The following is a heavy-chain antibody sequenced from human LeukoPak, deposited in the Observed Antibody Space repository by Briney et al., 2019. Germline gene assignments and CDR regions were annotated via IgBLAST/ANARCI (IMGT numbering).Heavy chain of an antibody. D-gene: IGHD1-1*01. J-gene: IGHJ4*02. V-gene: IGHV3-53*04. CDR2: IFNTVRR. CDR1: GFTVSTNC. Sequence: GGALRLSCAASGFTVSTNCMIWVRQPPGKGLEWVSVIFNTVRRYNPNSVKGRFTISRHNSKNTVYLQMKNLRAEDTAMYYCARVDTTLSYKLDYWGQGTLVTVFS. CDR3: ARVDTTLSYKLDY.